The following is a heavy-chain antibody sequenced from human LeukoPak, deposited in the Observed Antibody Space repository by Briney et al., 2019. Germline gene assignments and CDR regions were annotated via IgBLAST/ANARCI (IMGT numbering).Heavy chain of an antibody. D-gene: IGHD3-10*01. J-gene: IGHJ5*02. CDR3: ARRRSITMVRGVIWFDP. CDR1: GGSVSTIDYY. Sequence: SETLSLTCTVSGGSVSTIDYYWGWIRQPPGKGLEWLGSVYYSGSTYYNAPLKSRVTISVDTSKNQFSLKLSAVTAADTAVYYCARRRSITMVRGVIWFDPWGQGTLVTVSS. V-gene: IGHV4-39*07. CDR2: VYYSGST.